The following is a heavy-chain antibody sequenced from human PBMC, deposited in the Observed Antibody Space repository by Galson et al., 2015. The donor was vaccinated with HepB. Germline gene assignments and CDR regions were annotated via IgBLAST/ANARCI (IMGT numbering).Heavy chain of an antibody. D-gene: IGHD4-11*01. J-gene: IGHJ4*02. CDR2: ISTNSGNT. Sequence: SVKVSCKASGYKFTSYGISWVRQAPGQGLEWMAWISTNSGNTKYAQKFQGRVTLTADASTDTVYMDLRSLKSDDTAVYYCARDRDYRFASCGQGTLVTVSS. V-gene: IGHV1-18*01. CDR3: ARDRDYRFAS. CDR1: GYKFTSYG.